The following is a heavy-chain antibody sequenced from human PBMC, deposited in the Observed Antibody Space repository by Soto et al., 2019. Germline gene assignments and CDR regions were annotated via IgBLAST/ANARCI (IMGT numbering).Heavy chain of an antibody. CDR1: GYSFNSYG. D-gene: IGHD3-3*01. CDR2: ISASSGNT. J-gene: IGHJ5*02. Sequence: QTQLVQSGPEVKNPGASVKVSCKASGYSFNSYGISWVRQAPGQGLEWMGWISASSGNTSYAQELQGRVTMTTDTATSTAYMELRSLTSDDTAVYYSARETKFYGFWSGYYRFDTWGQGTLVSVSS. V-gene: IGHV1-18*01. CDR3: ARETKFYGFWSGYYRFDT.